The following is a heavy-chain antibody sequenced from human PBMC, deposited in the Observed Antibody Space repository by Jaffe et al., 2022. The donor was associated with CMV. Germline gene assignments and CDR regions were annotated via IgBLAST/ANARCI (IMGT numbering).Heavy chain of an antibody. D-gene: IGHD2-2*01. CDR3: ARARCSSTSCYSYYYYYYYMDV. Sequence: EVQLVESGGGLVKPGGSLRLSCAASGFTFSSYSMNWVRQAPGKGLEWVSSISSSSSYIYYADSVKGRFTISRDNAKNSLYLQMNSLRAEDTAVYYCARARCSSTSCYSYYYYYYYMDVWGKGTTVTVSS. CDR1: GFTFSSYS. V-gene: IGHV3-21*01. J-gene: IGHJ6*03. CDR2: ISSSSSYI.